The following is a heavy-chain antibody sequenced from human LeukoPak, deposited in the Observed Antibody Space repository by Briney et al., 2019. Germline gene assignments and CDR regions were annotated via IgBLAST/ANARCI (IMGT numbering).Heavy chain of an antibody. CDR1: GFTFSSCS. J-gene: IGHJ6*02. CDR3: ARDCSSTSCYAQNYYYYGMDV. CDR2: ISSSSSYI. Sequence: GGSLRLSCAASGFTFSSCSMNWVRQAPGKGLEWVSSISSSSSYIYYADSVKGRFTISRDNAKNSLYLQMNSLRAEDTAVYYCARDCSSTSCYAQNYYYYGMDVWGQGTTVTVSS. D-gene: IGHD2-2*01. V-gene: IGHV3-21*01.